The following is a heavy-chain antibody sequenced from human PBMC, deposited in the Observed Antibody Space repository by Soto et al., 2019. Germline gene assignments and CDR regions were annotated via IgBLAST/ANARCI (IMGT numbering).Heavy chain of an antibody. CDR3: ARDRADQEIAADPYFDY. J-gene: IGHJ4*02. Sequence: QVQLVQSGAEVKKPGASVKVSCTASGYTFTGYYIHWVRQAPGQGLEWMGWINPKSGGTSYAQKFQGGVTMTRDTSISTAYMELSRLRSDDTALYYCARDRADQEIAADPYFDYWGQGTLVTVSS. CDR1: GYTFTGYY. CDR2: INPKSGGT. V-gene: IGHV1-2*02. D-gene: IGHD6-25*01.